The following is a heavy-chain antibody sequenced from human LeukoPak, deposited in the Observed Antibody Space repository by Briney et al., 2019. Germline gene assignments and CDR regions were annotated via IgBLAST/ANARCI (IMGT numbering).Heavy chain of an antibody. J-gene: IGHJ4*02. V-gene: IGHV3-23*01. Sequence: GGSLTLSCTVWGFDYIYLAMLCPRQPPGKGLEWFAAISGSGDSTYYADSARGRFTISRDNSENTVYLQMSRLRGGDTGIYYCVKEAELPLTPAKFDYWGQGTLVAVSS. CDR2: ISGSGDST. CDR3: VKEAELPLTPAKFDY. D-gene: IGHD1-26*01. CDR1: GFDYIYLA.